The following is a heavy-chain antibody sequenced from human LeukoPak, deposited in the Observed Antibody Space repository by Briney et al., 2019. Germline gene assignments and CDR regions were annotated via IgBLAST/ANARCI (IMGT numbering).Heavy chain of an antibody. V-gene: IGHV4-61*02. CDR2: VYSSGSS. Sequence: QVQLQESGPGLVKPSQTLSLTCTVSGGSISSANFYWSWIRQPAGKGLEWIGRVYSSGSSNYNPSLNSRVTISVDTSKNQVSLKPTSVTAADTAVYYCARGRLLATFDYWGQGTLVTVSS. J-gene: IGHJ4*02. D-gene: IGHD2-15*01. CDR3: ARGRLLATFDY. CDR1: GGSISSANFY.